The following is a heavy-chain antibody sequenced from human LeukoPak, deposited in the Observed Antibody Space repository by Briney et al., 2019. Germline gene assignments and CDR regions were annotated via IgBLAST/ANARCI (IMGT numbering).Heavy chain of an antibody. D-gene: IGHD3-22*01. CDR2: IYPGDSDT. CDR1: GYKFTRCW. J-gene: IGHJ3*01. Sequence: GESLKISCKDSGYKFTRCWIGWVRQMPGKGLEWMGIIYPGDSDTRYSPSFQGQVTISADKSISTAYLQWSSLKASDTAMYYCARQRSTAYYDSSGLPYDAFDVWGQGTMVTVSS. V-gene: IGHV5-51*01. CDR3: ARQRSTAYYDSSGLPYDAFDV.